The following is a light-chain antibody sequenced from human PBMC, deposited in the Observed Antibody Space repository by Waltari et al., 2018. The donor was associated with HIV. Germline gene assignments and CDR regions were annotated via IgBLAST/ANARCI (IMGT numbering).Light chain of an antibody. CDR1: QSVSSSY. CDR3: QLYGSSPPIT. Sequence: ENVLTQSPGTLSLSPGERVTLSCRASQSVSSSYLAWYQQKLGQAPRLLIFGASSRATGVPDRFSGSGSGTDFTLTISRLEPEDFAVYYCQLYGSSPPITFGQGTRLEIK. V-gene: IGKV3-20*01. J-gene: IGKJ5*01. CDR2: GAS.